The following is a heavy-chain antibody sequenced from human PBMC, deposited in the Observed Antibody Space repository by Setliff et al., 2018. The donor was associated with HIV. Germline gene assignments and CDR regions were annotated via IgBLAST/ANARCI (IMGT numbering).Heavy chain of an antibody. V-gene: IGHV1-8*02. D-gene: IGHD3-22*01. Sequence: ASVKVSCKASGYTFTGYYMHWVRQAPGQGLEWMGRINPNSGNTGYAQKFQGRVTMTRNTSISTAYMELSSLRSEDTAVYYCARGRRPITMIVVVTLDPWGQGTLVTVSS. CDR2: INPNSGNT. CDR1: GYTFTGYY. CDR3: ARGRRPITMIVVVTLDP. J-gene: IGHJ5*02.